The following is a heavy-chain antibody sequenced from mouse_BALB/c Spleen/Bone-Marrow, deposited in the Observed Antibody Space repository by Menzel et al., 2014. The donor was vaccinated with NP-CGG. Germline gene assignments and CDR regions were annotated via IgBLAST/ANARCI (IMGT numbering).Heavy chain of an antibody. CDR3: SSYAMDY. J-gene: IGHJ4*01. Sequence: SGAELVKPGASVKLSCTASGFNIKDTYMHWVKQRPEQGLEWIGRIDPANGNTKYDPKFQGKATITADTSSNTAYLQLSSLTSEDTAAYYGSSYAMDYWGQGTSVTVSS. V-gene: IGHV14-3*02. CDR1: GFNIKDTY. CDR2: IDPANGNT.